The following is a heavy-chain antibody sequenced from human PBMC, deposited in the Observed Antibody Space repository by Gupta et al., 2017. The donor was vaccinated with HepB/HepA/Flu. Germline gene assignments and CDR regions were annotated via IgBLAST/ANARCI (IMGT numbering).Heavy chain of an antibody. CDR3: ARVVGITIFGVAEPHLNWFDP. CDR1: GGSISSYY. CDR2: IYYSGST. Sequence: GPGLVKPSETLSLTCTVSGGSISSYYWSWIRQPPGKGLEWIGYIYYSGSTNYNPSLKSRVTISVDTSKNQFSLKLSSVTAADTAVYYCARVVGITIFGVAEPHLNWFDPWGQGTLVTVSS. J-gene: IGHJ5*02. D-gene: IGHD3-3*01. V-gene: IGHV4-59*01.